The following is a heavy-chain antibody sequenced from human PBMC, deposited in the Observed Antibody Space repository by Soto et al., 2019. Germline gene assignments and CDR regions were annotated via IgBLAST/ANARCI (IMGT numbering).Heavy chain of an antibody. J-gene: IGHJ4*02. CDR2: ISSSSSTI. Sequence: EVQLVESGGGLVQPGGSLRLSCAASGFTFSSYSMNWVRQAPGKGLEWVSYISSSSSTIYYAASVKGRFTISRDNAKNSLYLQMNSLRAEDTAVYYCARANYYGSPGDFDYWGQGTLVTVSS. V-gene: IGHV3-48*01. CDR1: GFTFSSYS. D-gene: IGHD3-10*01. CDR3: ARANYYGSPGDFDY.